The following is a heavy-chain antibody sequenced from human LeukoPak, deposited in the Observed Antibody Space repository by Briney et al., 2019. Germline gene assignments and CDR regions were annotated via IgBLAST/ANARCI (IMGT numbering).Heavy chain of an antibody. CDR3: ARDRSGYANDAFDF. Sequence: HSGGSLRLSCAASGFTFSDYAMHWVRQAPGKGLEWVAVLSYDGTNKYYADSVKGRFTISRDNSKNTMFLQMNSLRAEDTAVYHCARDRSGYANDAFDFWGQGTMVTVSS. V-gene: IGHV3-30-3*01. CDR1: GFTFSDYA. CDR2: LSYDGTNK. D-gene: IGHD3-3*01. J-gene: IGHJ3*01.